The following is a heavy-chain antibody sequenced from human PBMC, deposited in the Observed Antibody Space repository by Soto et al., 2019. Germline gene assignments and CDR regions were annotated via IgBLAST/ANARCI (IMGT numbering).Heavy chain of an antibody. CDR2: IYYSGST. J-gene: IGHJ4*02. CDR1: GGSISTSSYY. Sequence: PSDTLSLTCTVSGGSISTSSYYWRWIRQPPGKGLEWIGSIYYSGSTYYNPSLKSRVTISVDTSKNQFSLKLSSVTAADTAVYYCARGIEADFDYWGQGTLVTVSS. CDR3: ARGIEADFDY. V-gene: IGHV4-39*01.